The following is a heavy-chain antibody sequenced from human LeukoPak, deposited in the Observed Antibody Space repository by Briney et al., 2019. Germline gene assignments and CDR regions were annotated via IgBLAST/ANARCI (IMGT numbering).Heavy chain of an antibody. V-gene: IGHV4-39*01. J-gene: IGHJ3*02. CDR3: ARFDDYDAFDI. CDR2: VYDSENT. Sequence: SETLSLTCTVSGGSINSSGNYWGWICQPPGKGLECVGSVYDSENTYYNPSLKSRVTISVDTSKNQFSLKLRSVTAADTAVYYCARFDDYDAFDIWGQGTMVTVSS. CDR1: GGSINSSGNY. D-gene: IGHD4-11*01.